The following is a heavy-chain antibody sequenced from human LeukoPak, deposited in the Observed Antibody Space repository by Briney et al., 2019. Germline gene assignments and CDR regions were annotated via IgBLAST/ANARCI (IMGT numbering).Heavy chain of an antibody. V-gene: IGHV4-39*01. CDR2: IYYSGST. CDR3: ARHYGP. J-gene: IGHJ4*02. Sequence: SETLSLTCTVSGGSINYYYWMWIRQPPGKGLEWIGSIYYSGSTYYNPSLKSRVTISVDTSKNQFSLKLNSVTATDTAVYYCARHYGPWGQGTLVTVSS. CDR1: GGSINYYY. D-gene: IGHD3-10*01.